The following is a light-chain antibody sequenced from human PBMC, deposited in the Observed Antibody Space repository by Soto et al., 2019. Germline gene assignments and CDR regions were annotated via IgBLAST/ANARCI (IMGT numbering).Light chain of an antibody. J-gene: IGLJ1*01. CDR3: AAWDDSLNALV. V-gene: IGLV1-44*01. CDR2: SNT. Sequence: QSVLTQPPSASGTPGQRVTVSCSGSSSNIGSNTVSWYQQLPGTAPKLLIYSNTQRPSGVPDRFSGSKSDTSASLAISGLQSEDEDDYYCAAWDDSLNALVFGTGTKLTVL. CDR1: SSNIGSNT.